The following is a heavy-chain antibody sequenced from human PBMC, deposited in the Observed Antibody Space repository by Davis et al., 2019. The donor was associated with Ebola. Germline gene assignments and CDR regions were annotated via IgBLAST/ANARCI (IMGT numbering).Heavy chain of an antibody. J-gene: IGHJ4*02. CDR3: ATHWVGGWNDPFDY. D-gene: IGHD1-1*01. V-gene: IGHV1-18*04. CDR2: ISAFNGNT. CDR1: GYTFTIYG. Sequence: AASVKVSCKASGYTFTIYGISWVRQAPGQGLEWMAWISAFNGNTNYAQKFQGRVTMTTDTSTSTAYMELRSLRSDDTAVYYCATHWVGGWNDPFDYWGQGTLVTVSS.